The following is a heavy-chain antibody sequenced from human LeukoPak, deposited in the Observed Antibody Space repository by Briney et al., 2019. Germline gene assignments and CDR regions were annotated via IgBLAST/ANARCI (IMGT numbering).Heavy chain of an antibody. J-gene: IGHJ4*02. CDR2: VRNKPNGYTT. CDR3: TRVRHGDSFDY. Sequence: PGGSLRLSCAASGFSISDHYMDWVRQAPGKGLEWVGRVRNKPNGYTTDYGTSVKGRFTISRDDSKNSLYLQMKSLTSEDTAVYYCTRVRHGDSFDYWGQGTLVSVSS. CDR1: GFSISDHY. D-gene: IGHD4-17*01. V-gene: IGHV3-72*01.